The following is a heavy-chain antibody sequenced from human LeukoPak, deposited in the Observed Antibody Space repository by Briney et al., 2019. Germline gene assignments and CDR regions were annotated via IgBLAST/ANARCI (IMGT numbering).Heavy chain of an antibody. D-gene: IGHD6-19*01. CDR1: GGPISSPNHF. CDR2: VYYGGST. V-gene: IGHV4-39*01. J-gene: IGHJ1*01. CDR3: ARVVAGTKDFQY. Sequence: PSETLSLTCTVSGGPISSPNHFWGWVRQPPGKGLEWIGSVYYGGSTYSNPSLKSRVTMSADTPKNQFSLTLSSVTATDTAVYYCARVVAGTKDFQYWGQGTLVTVSS.